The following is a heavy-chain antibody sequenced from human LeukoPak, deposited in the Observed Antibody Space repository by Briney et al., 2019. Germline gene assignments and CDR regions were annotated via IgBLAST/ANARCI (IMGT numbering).Heavy chain of an antibody. CDR1: GGSISSSSYY. CDR3: ARLIVVPAAISDPFDY. V-gene: IGHV4-39*01. J-gene: IGHJ4*02. D-gene: IGHD2-2*02. CDR2: IYYSGST. Sequence: PSETLSLTCTVSGGSISSSSYYWGWIRQPPGKGLEWIGSIYYSGSTYYNPSLKSRVTISVDTSKNQFSLKLSSVTAADTAVYYCARLIVVPAAISDPFDYWGQGTLVTVSP.